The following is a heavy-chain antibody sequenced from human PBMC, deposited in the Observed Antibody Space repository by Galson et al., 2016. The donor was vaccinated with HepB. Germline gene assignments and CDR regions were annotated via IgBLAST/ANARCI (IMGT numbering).Heavy chain of an antibody. V-gene: IGHV3-21*01. D-gene: IGHD5-24*01. Sequence: SLRLSCAASGFTFSSYSMNWVRQAPGKGLEWVSFISSSSTYIYYADSVRGRFTISRDNAKNTLYLQMHSLRGEDTAVYYCAKGRWDFDSWGQGTLVTVSS. CDR2: ISSSSTYI. CDR1: GFTFSSYS. J-gene: IGHJ4*02. CDR3: AKGRWDFDS.